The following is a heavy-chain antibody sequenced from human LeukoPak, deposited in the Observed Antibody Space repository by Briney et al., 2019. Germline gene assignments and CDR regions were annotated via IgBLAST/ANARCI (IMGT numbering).Heavy chain of an antibody. J-gene: IGHJ4*02. CDR2: ISGSGGST. CDR3: AKHMDHTYDSSGYDY. D-gene: IGHD3-22*01. Sequence: GGSLRLSCAASGFTFSSYAMSWVRQAPGKGLEWVSAISGSGGSTYYADSVKGRFTISRDNSKNALYLQMNSLRAEDTAVYYCAKHMDHTYDSSGYDYWGQGTLVTVSS. V-gene: IGHV3-23*01. CDR1: GFTFSSYA.